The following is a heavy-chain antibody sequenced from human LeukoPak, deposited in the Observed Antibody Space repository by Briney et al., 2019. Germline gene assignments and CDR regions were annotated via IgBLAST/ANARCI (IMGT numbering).Heavy chain of an antibody. J-gene: IGHJ6*02. V-gene: IGHV1-18*01. D-gene: IGHD1-7*01. CDR1: GYTFTSYG. CDR3: ARGGITGTTTSYYGMDV. Sequence: ASVKVSCKASGYTFTSYGVSWVRQAPGQGLEWKGWISAYTGKTYYAQKLQGRVTMNTGTSTGTAYMELRSLRSDDTAVYYCARGGITGTTTSYYGMDVWGQGTTVTVSS. CDR2: ISAYTGKT.